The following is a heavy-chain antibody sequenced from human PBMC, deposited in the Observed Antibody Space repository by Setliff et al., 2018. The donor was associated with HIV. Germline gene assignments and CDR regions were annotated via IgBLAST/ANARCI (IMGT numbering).Heavy chain of an antibody. V-gene: IGHV4-59*01. CDR1: GGSISSYY. CDR3: ARGIRTAAAPTFDH. J-gene: IGHJ4*02. CDR2: IYYSGST. Sequence: SETLSLTCTVSGGSISSYYWNWIRQPPGKGLEWIGYIYYSGSTKYNPSLKSRVTISVDTSKNQFSLKLSSVTAADTAVYYCARGIRTAAAPTFDHWGQGALVTVSS. D-gene: IGHD6-13*01.